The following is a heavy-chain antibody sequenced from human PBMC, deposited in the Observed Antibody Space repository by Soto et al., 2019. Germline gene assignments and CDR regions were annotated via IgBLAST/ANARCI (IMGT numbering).Heavy chain of an antibody. Sequence: GGSLRLSCAASGFTFSGSAMHWVRQASGKGLEWVGRIRSKANSYATAYAASVKGRFTISRDDSKNTAYLQMNSLKTEDTAVYYCTIGYSYGRAQVQFFYWGKGTLVTVSS. CDR3: TIGYSYGRAQVQFFY. CDR1: GFTFSGSA. J-gene: IGHJ4*02. V-gene: IGHV3-73*01. D-gene: IGHD5-18*01. CDR2: IRSKANSYAT.